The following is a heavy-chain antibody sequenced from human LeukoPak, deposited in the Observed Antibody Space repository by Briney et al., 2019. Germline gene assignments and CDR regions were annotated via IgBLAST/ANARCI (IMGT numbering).Heavy chain of an antibody. J-gene: IGHJ3*02. CDR3: AGVAATDDAFDI. CDR1: GGSISSGGYY. CDR2: IYYSGST. Sequence: SETLSLTCAVSGGSISSGGYYWSWIRQHPGKGLEWIGYIYYSGSTYYNPSLKSRVTISVDRSKNQFSLKLSSVTAADTAVYYCAGVAATDDAFDIWGQGTMVTVSS. V-gene: IGHV4-31*11. D-gene: IGHD2-15*01.